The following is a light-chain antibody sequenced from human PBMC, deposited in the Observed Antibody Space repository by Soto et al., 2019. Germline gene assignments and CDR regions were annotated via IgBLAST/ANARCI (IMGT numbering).Light chain of an antibody. CDR3: QQYGNSAMFT. V-gene: IGKV3-20*01. Sequence: EIVLTQSPGTLSLSPGDRATLSCRASQSVSSSYFAWYQQQPDQAPSLLIYGASNRAPGIPDRCSGGGSGTEVTLTISRMEHEDFAVYYCQQYGNSAMFTFGQGTKLEIK. J-gene: IGKJ2*01. CDR2: GAS. CDR1: QSVSSSY.